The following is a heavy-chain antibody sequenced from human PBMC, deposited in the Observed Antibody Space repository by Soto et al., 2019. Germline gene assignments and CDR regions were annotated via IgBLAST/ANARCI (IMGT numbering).Heavy chain of an antibody. D-gene: IGHD1-26*01. CDR2: TRNKANSYTT. CDR1: GFTFSDHY. Sequence: EVQLVESGGGLVQPGGSLRLSCGASGFTFSDHYMDWVRQAPGKGLEWVGRTRNKANSYTTEYAASVKGRFTISSDDSKSSLHLQMNSLKTEVKAVYYCAREADSGSYYRWFDPWGQGTLVTVSS. CDR3: AREADSGSYYRWFDP. V-gene: IGHV3-72*01. J-gene: IGHJ5*02.